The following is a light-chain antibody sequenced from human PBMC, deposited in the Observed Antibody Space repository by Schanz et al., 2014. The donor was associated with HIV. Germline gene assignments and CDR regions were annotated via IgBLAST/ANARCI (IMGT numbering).Light chain of an antibody. J-gene: IGKJ3*01. Sequence: DIQMTQSPSTLSTSVGDRVTITCRASQRISWWLAWYQQKPGQAPSLLIYRASTLQTGVPSRFSGSGSGTEFTLTISSLQPADFATYYCLQHNNYPFTFGLGTKVDIK. CDR2: RAS. V-gene: IGKV1-5*03. CDR3: LQHNNYPFT. CDR1: QRISWW.